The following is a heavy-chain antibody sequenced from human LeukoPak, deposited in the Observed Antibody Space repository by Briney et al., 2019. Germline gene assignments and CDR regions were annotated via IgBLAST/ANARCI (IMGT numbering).Heavy chain of an antibody. CDR3: ASDDSSGYYDY. D-gene: IGHD3-22*01. CDR1: GFTFSSYS. J-gene: IGHJ4*02. V-gene: IGHV3-21*01. CDR2: ISSSSSYI. Sequence: GGSLRLSCAASGFTFSSYSMNWVRRAPGKGLEWVPSISSSSSYIYYADSVKGRFTISRDNAKNSLYLQMNSLRAEDTAVYYCASDDSSGYYDYWGQGTLVTVSS.